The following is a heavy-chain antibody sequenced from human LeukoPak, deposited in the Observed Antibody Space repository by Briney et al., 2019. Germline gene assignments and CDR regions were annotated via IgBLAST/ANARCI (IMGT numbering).Heavy chain of an antibody. D-gene: IGHD3-10*01. J-gene: IGHJ5*02. Sequence: SETLSLTCTVSGGSITSYYWSWIRQPPGKGLEWIGYIYYGGSTNYNPSLKSRVTISVDTSKNQSSLKLSSVTAADTAVYYCARGGVNYKIAGPWGQGALVTVSS. CDR1: GGSITSYY. CDR2: IYYGGST. CDR3: ARGGVNYKIAGP. V-gene: IGHV4-59*01.